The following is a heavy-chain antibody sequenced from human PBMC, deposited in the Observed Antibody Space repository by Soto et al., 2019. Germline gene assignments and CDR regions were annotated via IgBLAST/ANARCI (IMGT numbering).Heavy chain of an antibody. V-gene: IGHV4-39*01. J-gene: IGHJ5*02. Sequence: PSETLSLTCTVSGGSISSSSYYWGWIRQPPGKGLEWIGSIYYSGSTYYNPSLRSRVTISVDTSKNQFSLKLSSVTAADTAVYYCARQLNALDPWGQGTLVTVSS. CDR2: IYYSGST. CDR1: GGSISSSSYY. CDR3: ARQLNALDP.